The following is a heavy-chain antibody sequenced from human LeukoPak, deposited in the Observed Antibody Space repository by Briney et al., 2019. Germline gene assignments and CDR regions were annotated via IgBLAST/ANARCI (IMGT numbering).Heavy chain of an antibody. J-gene: IGHJ4*02. CDR2: ISYDGSNK. CDR3: AKDSYGSQDY. CDR1: GFTFSSYG. Sequence: PGGSLRLSCAASGFTFSSYGTHWVRQAPGKGLEWVAVISYDGSNKYYADSVKGRFTISRDNSKNTLYLQMNSLRAEDTAVYYCAKDSYGSQDYWGQGTLVTVSS. D-gene: IGHD3-10*01. V-gene: IGHV3-30*18.